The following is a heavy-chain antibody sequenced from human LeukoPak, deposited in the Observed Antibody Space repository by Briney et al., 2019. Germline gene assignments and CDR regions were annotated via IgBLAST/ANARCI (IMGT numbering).Heavy chain of an antibody. D-gene: IGHD2-15*01. J-gene: IGHJ2*01. CDR3: ARDRGGSHYWYFDL. V-gene: IGHV4-30-4*01. Sequence: TLSLTCTVSGGSISSGDYYWSWIRQPPGKGLEWIGYIYYSGSTYYNPSLKSRVTISVDTSKNQFSLKLSPVTAADTAVYYCARDRGGSHYWYFDLWGRGTLVTVSS. CDR1: GGSISSGDYY. CDR2: IYYSGST.